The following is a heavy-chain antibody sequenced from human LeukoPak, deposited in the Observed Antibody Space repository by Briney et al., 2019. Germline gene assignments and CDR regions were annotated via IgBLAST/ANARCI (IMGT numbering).Heavy chain of an antibody. Sequence: SETLSLTCTVSGGSISSYYWSWIRQPAGKGLKWIGRIYTSGSTNYNPSLKSRVTLTVDTSKNQFSLKLSSVTAADTAVYYCARVRDFWSGYYRRNLDAFDIWGQGTMVTVSS. CDR2: IYTSGST. V-gene: IGHV4-4*07. D-gene: IGHD3-3*01. CDR3: ARVRDFWSGYYRRNLDAFDI. CDR1: GGSISSYY. J-gene: IGHJ3*02.